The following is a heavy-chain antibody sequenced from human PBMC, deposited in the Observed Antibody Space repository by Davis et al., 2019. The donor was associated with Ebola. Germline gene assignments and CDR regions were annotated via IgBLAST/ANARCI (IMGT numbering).Heavy chain of an antibody. D-gene: IGHD1-26*01. Sequence: PGGSLRLSCTVSGGSISSYYWSWIRQPPGKGLEWIGYIYYSGSTNYNPSLKSRVTISVDTSKNQFSLKLSSVTAADTAVYYCARQVAMGGSYLFDYWGQGTLVTVSS. CDR2: IYYSGST. CDR1: GGSISSYY. V-gene: IGHV4-59*08. CDR3: ARQVAMGGSYLFDY. J-gene: IGHJ4*02.